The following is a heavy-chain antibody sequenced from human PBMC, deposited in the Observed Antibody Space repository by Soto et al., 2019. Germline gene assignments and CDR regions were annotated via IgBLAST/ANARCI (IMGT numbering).Heavy chain of an antibody. D-gene: IGHD4-17*01. J-gene: IGHJ5*02. CDR3: AKDAISGDGIWLMDS. CDR1: GFTFRNYA. Sequence: GGSLRLSCASSGFTFRNYAMTWARQAPGKGLEWVSSLLRSGSSAYYADSVRGRFTISSDTSANSLYLQMDNLRAEDTAIYYCAKDAISGDGIWLMDSWGQGTVVTVS. V-gene: IGHV3-23*01. CDR2: LLRSGSSA.